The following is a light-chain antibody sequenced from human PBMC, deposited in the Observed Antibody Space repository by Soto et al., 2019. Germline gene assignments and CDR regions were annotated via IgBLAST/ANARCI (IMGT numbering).Light chain of an antibody. Sequence: QSALTQPASVSGSPGQSITISCTGTSSDVGGYNYVPWYQQHPGKPPKLMIYDVSNRPSGVSNRFSGSKSGNTSSLTISGLQAQDEADYYCSSYTISSTLLHVFGTGTKLTVL. J-gene: IGLJ1*01. CDR2: DVS. CDR3: SSYTISSTLLHV. V-gene: IGLV2-14*01. CDR1: SSDVGGYNY.